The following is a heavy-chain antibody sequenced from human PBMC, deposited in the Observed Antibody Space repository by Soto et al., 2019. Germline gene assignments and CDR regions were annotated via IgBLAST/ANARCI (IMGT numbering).Heavy chain of an antibody. CDR3: ARGRGYSYGLDP. V-gene: IGHV4-30-4*01. CDR2: ISYSGTT. D-gene: IGHD5-18*01. J-gene: IGHJ5*02. CDR1: GDSISSNNNY. Sequence: QVQLQESGPGLVKHSQTLSLTCTVSGDSISSNNNYWSWIRQPPGEGLEWIGFISYSGTTSYSPSLKSRVAISLDTSKNQFSLSLSSVTAADTAVYYCARGRGYSYGLDPWGQGTLVTVSS.